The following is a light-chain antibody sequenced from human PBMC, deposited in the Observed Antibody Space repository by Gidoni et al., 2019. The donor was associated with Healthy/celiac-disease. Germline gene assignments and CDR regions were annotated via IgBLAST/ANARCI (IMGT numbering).Light chain of an antibody. V-gene: IGKV1-5*03. CDR2: KAS. Sequence: SQSISSWLAWYQQKPWKAPKLLIYKASSLESGVPSRFSGSGSGTEFTLTISSLQPDDFATYYCQQYNSYSPTFGQGTKLEIK. CDR3: QQYNSYSPT. CDR1: QSISSW. J-gene: IGKJ2*01.